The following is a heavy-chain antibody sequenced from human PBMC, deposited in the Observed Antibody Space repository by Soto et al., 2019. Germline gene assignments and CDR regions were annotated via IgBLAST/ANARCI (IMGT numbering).Heavy chain of an antibody. D-gene: IGHD4-17*01. V-gene: IGHV3-30*18. CDR2: MPFDGSNK. CDR3: AKGVGDYGGINDAFDI. Sequence: GGSLRLSCAASGFTFSRVGMHWVRQAPGTGLEWVAVMPFDGSNKYYADSVKGRFTISRDNSKNTLYLQMNSLRAEDTAVYYCAKGVGDYGGINDAFDIWGQGTMVTVSS. CDR1: GFTFSRVG. J-gene: IGHJ3*02.